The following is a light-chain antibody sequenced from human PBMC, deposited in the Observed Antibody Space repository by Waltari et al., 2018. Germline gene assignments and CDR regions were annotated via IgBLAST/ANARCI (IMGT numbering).Light chain of an antibody. J-gene: IGLJ2*01. Sequence: SYELTQPPSVSVSPGQTASIPCSGDNLGDLYACWYPQKPGQSPVLVIYQDTRRPSGIPERFSGSNSGNTATLTISGTQAMDEADYYCQAWDSITSHVVFGGGTKLTVL. CDR1: NLGDLY. V-gene: IGLV3-1*01. CDR3: QAWDSITSHVV. CDR2: QDT.